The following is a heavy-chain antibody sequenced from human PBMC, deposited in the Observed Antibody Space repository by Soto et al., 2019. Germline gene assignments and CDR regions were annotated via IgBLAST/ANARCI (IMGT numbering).Heavy chain of an antibody. V-gene: IGHV1-69*13. D-gene: IGHD5-18*01. CDR1: GGTLSNYA. J-gene: IGHJ4*02. CDR3: GRDRQLGYSFGSMDS. Sequence: GASVKVSCKTSGGTLSNYAISWVRQAPGQGLEWMGGIIPTFGTINYAQKFRGRVTITADESTGAVYIELSSLRSDDTAVYYCGRDRQLGYSFGSMDSWGQGTLVTVSS. CDR2: IIPTFGTI.